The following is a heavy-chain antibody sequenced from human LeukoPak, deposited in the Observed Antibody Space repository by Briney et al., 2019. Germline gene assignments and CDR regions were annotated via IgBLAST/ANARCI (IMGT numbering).Heavy chain of an antibody. CDR3: ARDVERGTFDI. J-gene: IGHJ3*02. D-gene: IGHD6-13*01. Sequence: GGSLRLSCAASGYTFSRFWMNWVRQAPGRGLEWVANIDQSGGRNNYVDSVKGRFTISRDNAKNSLFLEMSSLRADDTAVYFSARDVERGTFDIWGQGTTVTVSS. CDR1: GYTFSRFW. CDR2: IDQSGGRN. V-gene: IGHV3-7*05.